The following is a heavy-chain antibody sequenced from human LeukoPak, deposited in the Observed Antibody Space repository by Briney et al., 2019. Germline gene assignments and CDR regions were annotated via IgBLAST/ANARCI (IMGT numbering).Heavy chain of an antibody. Sequence: GGSLRLSCAASGFTFSTNAMHWVRQAPGKGLEWVAVISYDGSNKYYADSVKGRFTISRDNSKNTLYLQMNSLRAEDTAVYYCAREGSYYGSGGARYYFDYWGQGTLVTVSS. V-gene: IGHV3-30-3*01. CDR3: AREGSYYGSGGARYYFDY. D-gene: IGHD3-10*01. J-gene: IGHJ4*02. CDR1: GFTFSTNA. CDR2: ISYDGSNK.